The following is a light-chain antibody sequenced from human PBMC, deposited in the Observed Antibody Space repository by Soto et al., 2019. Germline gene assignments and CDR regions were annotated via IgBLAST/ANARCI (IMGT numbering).Light chain of an antibody. CDR1: QSVSSSY. CDR3: QQYGYSSWT. V-gene: IGKV3-20*01. J-gene: IGKJ1*01. CDR2: GAS. Sequence: EIVLTQSPGTLSLSPGERVTLSCRASQSVSSSYLAWYQQKPGQSPRLLIYGASSRATGIPDRFSGSGSGIDFTLTISRLEPEDFAVYYCQQYGYSSWTFGQGTKVEIK.